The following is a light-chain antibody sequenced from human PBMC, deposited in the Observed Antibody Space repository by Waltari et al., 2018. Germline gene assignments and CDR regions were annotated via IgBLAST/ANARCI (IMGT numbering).Light chain of an antibody. J-gene: IGKJ5*01. Sequence: EIVMTQSPATLSVSLGERATLSCRASQSVRSNLAWYQQKPGQAPRLLIYCASTRATFIPDRFSGSGSGTEFTLTISSLQSEDFAVYYCQQYNNWLITFGQGTQLDIK. CDR2: CAS. CDR1: QSVRSN. CDR3: QQYNNWLIT. V-gene: IGKV3-15*01.